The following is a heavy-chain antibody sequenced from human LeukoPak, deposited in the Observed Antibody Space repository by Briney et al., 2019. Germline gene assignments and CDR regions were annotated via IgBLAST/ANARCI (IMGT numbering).Heavy chain of an antibody. Sequence: PGGSLRLSCAASGFTFSSYAMHWVRQAPGKGLVWVSRINSDGSSTSYADSVKGRFTISRDNAKNTLYLQMNSLRAEDTAVYYCAREDADDYYYGMDVWGQGTTVTVSS. J-gene: IGHJ6*02. CDR2: INSDGSST. CDR3: AREDADDYYYGMDV. CDR1: GFTFSSYA. V-gene: IGHV3-74*01.